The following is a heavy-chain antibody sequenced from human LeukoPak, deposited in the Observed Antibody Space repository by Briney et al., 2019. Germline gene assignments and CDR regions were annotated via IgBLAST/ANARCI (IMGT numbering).Heavy chain of an antibody. CDR3: ARVHNYYDSSGYDY. J-gene: IGHJ4*02. D-gene: IGHD3-22*01. CDR1: GGSVSSGSYY. CDR2: IYYSGST. Sequence: SETLSLTCTVSGGSVSSGSYYWSWIRQPPGKGLEWIGYIYYSGSTNYNPSLKSRVTISVDTSKNQFSLKLSSVTAADTAVYYCARVHNYYDSSGYDYWGQGTLVTVSS. V-gene: IGHV4-61*01.